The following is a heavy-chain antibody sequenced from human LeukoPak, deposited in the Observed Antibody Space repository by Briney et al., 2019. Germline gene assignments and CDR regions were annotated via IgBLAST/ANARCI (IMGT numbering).Heavy chain of an antibody. J-gene: IGHJ4*02. Sequence: GGSLRLSCAASGFTFSSYAMSWVRQAPGKGLEWVSAISGSGGSTYYADSVKGRFTISRDNSKNTLYLQMNSLRADDTAVYYCAKDISSGDCPDYWGQGTLVTVSS. CDR1: GFTFSSYA. V-gene: IGHV3-23*01. CDR3: AKDISSGDCPDY. CDR2: ISGSGGST. D-gene: IGHD2-21*02.